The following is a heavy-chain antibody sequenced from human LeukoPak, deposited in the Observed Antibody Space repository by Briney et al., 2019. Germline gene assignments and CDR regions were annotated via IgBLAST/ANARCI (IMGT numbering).Heavy chain of an antibody. V-gene: IGHV3-30*02. CDR3: XXXXXXXTNGVCWDWFDP. Sequence: GGSLRLSCAASRFSFSSYGMHWVRQAPGKGLEWVAYLQYDRTNVQYADSVRGRFTISRDNSKNILYLQMNSLRAEDTAVYYXXXXXXXXTNGVCWDWFDPWGQGTLVTVSS. D-gene: IGHD2-8*01. J-gene: IGHJ5*02. CDR2: LQYDRTNV. CDR1: RFSFSSYG.